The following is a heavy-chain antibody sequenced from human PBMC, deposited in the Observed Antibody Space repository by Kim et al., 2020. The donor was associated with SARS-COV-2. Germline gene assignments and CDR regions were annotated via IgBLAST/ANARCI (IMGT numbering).Heavy chain of an antibody. J-gene: IGHJ6*02. D-gene: IGHD2-15*01. CDR2: ISGDGGST. CDR1: GFTFDDYA. CDR3: ANLFSDIVVVVAATGLDYYYGMDV. Sequence: GGSLRLSCAASGFTFDDYAMHWVRQAPGKGLEWVSLISGDGGSTYYADSVKGRFTISRDNSKNSLYLQMNSLRTEDTALYYCANLFSDIVVVVAATGLDYYYGMDVWGQGTTVTVSS. V-gene: IGHV3-43*02.